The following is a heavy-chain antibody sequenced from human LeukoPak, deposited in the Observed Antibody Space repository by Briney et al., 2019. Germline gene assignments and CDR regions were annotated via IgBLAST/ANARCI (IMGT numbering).Heavy chain of an antibody. CDR3: ALNDYYDSSGYYYFDY. CDR2: IYYSGST. Sequence: SETLSLTCTVSGGSISSSSYYWGWIRQPPGKGLEWIGSIYYSGSTYYNPSLKSRVTISVDTSKNQFSLKPSSVTAADTAVYYCALNDYYDSSGYYYFDYWGQGTLVTVSS. V-gene: IGHV4-39*01. J-gene: IGHJ4*02. D-gene: IGHD3-22*01. CDR1: GGSISSSSYY.